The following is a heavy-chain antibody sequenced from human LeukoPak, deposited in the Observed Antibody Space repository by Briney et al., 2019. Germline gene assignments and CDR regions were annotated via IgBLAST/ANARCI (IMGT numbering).Heavy chain of an antibody. CDR3: TLLWFGELRGMDV. D-gene: IGHD3-10*01. J-gene: IGHJ6*04. V-gene: IGHV7-4-1*02. CDR1: GYTFTSYA. Sequence: ASVKVSCKASGYTFTSYAMNWVRQAPGQGLEWMGWINTNTGNPTYAQGFTGRFVFSLDTSVSTAYLQISSLKAEDTTVYYCTLLWFGELRGMDVWGKGTTVTVSS. CDR2: INTNTGNP.